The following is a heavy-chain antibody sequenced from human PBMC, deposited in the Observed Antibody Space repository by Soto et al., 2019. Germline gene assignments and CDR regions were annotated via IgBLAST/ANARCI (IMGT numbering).Heavy chain of an antibody. J-gene: IGHJ4*02. D-gene: IGHD6-13*01. CDR1: GFTVSGYW. CDR2: INSDGSTT. Sequence: LRLSCSASGFTVSGYWMHWVRQAPGKGLVWVSRINSDGSTTGYADSVKGRFTISRDNAKNTLYLQMNSLRAEDTAVYYCARDQYSSTWHYFDFWGQGTQVTVSS. V-gene: IGHV3-74*01. CDR3: ARDQYSSTWHYFDF.